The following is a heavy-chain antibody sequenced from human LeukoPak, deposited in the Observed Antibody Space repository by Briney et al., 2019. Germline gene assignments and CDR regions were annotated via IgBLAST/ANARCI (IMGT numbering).Heavy chain of an antibody. D-gene: IGHD3-22*01. CDR1: GFTFSSYS. CDR2: ISSSSSYI. V-gene: IGHV3-21*01. Sequence: PGGSLRLSCAASGFTFSSYSMNWVRQAPGKGLEWVSSISSSSSYIYYAGSVKGRFTISRDNAKNSLYLQMNSLRAEDTAVYYCAREALYYYEGHYYFDYWGQGTLVTVSS. CDR3: AREALYYYEGHYYFDY. J-gene: IGHJ4*02.